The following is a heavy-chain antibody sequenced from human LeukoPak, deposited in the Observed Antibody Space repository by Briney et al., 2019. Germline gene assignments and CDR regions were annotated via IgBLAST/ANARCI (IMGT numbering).Heavy chain of an antibody. V-gene: IGHV4-59*01. J-gene: IGHJ3*02. D-gene: IGHD3-10*01. Sequence: SETLSLTXTVSGGSISSYYWSWIRQPPGKGLEWIGYIYYSGSTNYNPSLKSRVTISVDTSKNQFSLKLSSVTAADTAVYYCASVDYYGSGSYDDAFDIWGQGTMVTVSS. CDR3: ASVDYYGSGSYDDAFDI. CDR2: IYYSGST. CDR1: GGSISSYY.